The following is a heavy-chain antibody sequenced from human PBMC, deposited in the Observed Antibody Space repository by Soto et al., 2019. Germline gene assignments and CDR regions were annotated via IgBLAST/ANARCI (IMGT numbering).Heavy chain of an antibody. CDR1: GSTFTSYG. D-gene: IGHD6-13*01. V-gene: IGHV1-18*01. J-gene: IGHJ3*02. CDR3: ARDAEQQLVLGAFDI. CDR2: ISAYNGNT. Sequence: ASVKVSCKASGSTFTSYGISWVRQAPGQGLEWMGWISAYNGNTNYAQKLQGRVTMTTDTSTSTAYMELRSLRSDDTAVYYCARDAEQQLVLGAFDIWGQGTMVTVSS.